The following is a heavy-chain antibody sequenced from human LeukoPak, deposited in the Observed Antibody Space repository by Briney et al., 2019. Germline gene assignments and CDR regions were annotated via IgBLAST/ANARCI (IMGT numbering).Heavy chain of an antibody. J-gene: IGHJ6*03. CDR1: GYTFTSYG. Sequence: ASVKVSCKASGYTFTSYGISWVRQAPGQGLERMGWISAYNGNTNYAQKLQGRVTMTTDPSTSTAYMELRSLRSDDTAVYYCARVRYPLQKPYYYYYMDVWGKGTTVTVSS. CDR3: ARVRYPLQKPYYYYYMDV. D-gene: IGHD4-11*01. CDR2: ISAYNGNT. V-gene: IGHV1-18*01.